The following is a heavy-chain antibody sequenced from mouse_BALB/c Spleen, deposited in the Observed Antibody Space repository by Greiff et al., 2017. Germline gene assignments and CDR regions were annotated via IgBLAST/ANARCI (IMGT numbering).Heavy chain of an antibody. CDR1: GYSITSDYA. V-gene: IGHV3-2*02. CDR3: ARYGYYHFDY. CDR2: ISYSGST. D-gene: IGHD2-3*01. Sequence: VQLKESGPGLVKPSQSLSLTCTVTGYSITSDYAWNWIRQFPGNKLEWMGYISYSGSTSYNPSLKSRISITRDTSKNQFFLQLNSVTTEDTATYYCARYGYYHFDYWGQGTTLTVSS. J-gene: IGHJ2*01.